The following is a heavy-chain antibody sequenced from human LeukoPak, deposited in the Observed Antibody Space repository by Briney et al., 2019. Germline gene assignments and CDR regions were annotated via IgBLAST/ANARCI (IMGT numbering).Heavy chain of an antibody. Sequence: GGSLRLSCAASGFTFCDYWMSWVRQAPGKGLEWVANIKQHGTEKYYVDSVKGRFTISRDNAKNSLFLQMNSLRAEDTAVYYCASALPADRFDYWGQGTLVTVSS. CDR1: GFTFCDYW. D-gene: IGHD2-2*01. CDR2: IKQHGTEK. CDR3: ASALPADRFDY. J-gene: IGHJ4*02. V-gene: IGHV3-7*01.